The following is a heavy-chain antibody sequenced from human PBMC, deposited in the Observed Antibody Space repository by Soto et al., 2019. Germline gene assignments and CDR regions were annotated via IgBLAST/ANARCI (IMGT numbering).Heavy chain of an antibody. D-gene: IGHD5-12*01. V-gene: IGHV3-64*01. CDR2: ISSNGGST. CDR3: AALEMATIPHY. Sequence: PGGSLRLSCAASGFTFSSYGMHWVRQAPGKGLEYVSAISSNGGSTYYANSVKGRVTMTEDTSTDTAYMELSSLRSEDTAVYYCAALEMATIPHYWGQGTLVTVSS. J-gene: IGHJ4*02. CDR1: GFTFSSYG.